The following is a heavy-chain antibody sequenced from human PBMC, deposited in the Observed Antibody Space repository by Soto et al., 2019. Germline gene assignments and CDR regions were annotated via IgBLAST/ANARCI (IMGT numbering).Heavy chain of an antibody. CDR2: ISPSDSDA. D-gene: IGHD1-1*01. J-gene: IGHJ5*01. CDR1: GYIYTNYL. Sequence: VESLKIHCKASGYIYTNYLIGWVRQIPGECLEWMGIISPSDSDARYNTSLEGQVNISVDQSISTTCLQWGGLKSSDTGMYYCASLPLGTSIYNDFDPWGQGTLVTVSS. CDR3: ASLPLGTSIYNDFDP. V-gene: IGHV5-51*01.